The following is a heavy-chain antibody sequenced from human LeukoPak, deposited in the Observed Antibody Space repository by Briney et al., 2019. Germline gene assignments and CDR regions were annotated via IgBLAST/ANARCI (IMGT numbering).Heavy chain of an antibody. J-gene: IGHJ4*02. V-gene: IGHV3-23*01. CDR1: GFTFSSYA. Sequence: HSGGSLRLSCAASGFTFSSYAITWVRQAPGKGLEWVSVIIGSGDNTYYADSVKGQFTISRDNSKNTVYLQMNSLRVDDTAIYYCAKDVSRFLEWLDDWGQGTLVTVSS. CDR3: AKDVSRFLEWLDD. CDR2: IIGSGDNT. D-gene: IGHD3-3*01.